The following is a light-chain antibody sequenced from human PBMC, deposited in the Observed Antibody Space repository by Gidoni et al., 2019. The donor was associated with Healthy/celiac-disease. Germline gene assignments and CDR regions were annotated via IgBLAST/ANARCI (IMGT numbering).Light chain of an antibody. CDR3: QQYYSTPFT. J-gene: IGKJ3*01. CDR1: QSVLYSSNNKNY. Sequence: DIVMTQSPDSLAVSLGERATINCKSSQSVLYSSNNKNYLAWYQQKPGQPRKLLIYWASTRESGVPDRFRGSGSGTDFTLTISSMQAEDVAVYYCQQYYSTPFTFGPXTRVDIK. V-gene: IGKV4-1*01. CDR2: WAS.